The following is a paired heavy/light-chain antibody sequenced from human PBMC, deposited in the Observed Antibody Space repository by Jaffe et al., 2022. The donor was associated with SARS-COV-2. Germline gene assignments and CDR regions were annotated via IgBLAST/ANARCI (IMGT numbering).Heavy chain of an antibody. D-gene: IGHD6-19*01. CDR2: INYSGST. J-gene: IGHJ5*02. CDR3: ARARGAVARWFDP. V-gene: IGHV4-34*01. CDR1: GGSFSGYY. Sequence: QVQLQQWGAGLCKPSETLSLTCAVYGGSFSGYYWSWIRQSPGKGLEWIGEINYSGSTSYNPSLKSRVTISVDTSKNQFSLKVSSVTAADTAVYYCARARGAVARWFDPWGQGTLVTVSS.
Light chain of an antibody. CDR1: QSVTSSY. Sequence: EIVLTQSPGTLSLSPGERATLSCRASQSVTSSYLAWYQQKPGQAPRLLIYGASNRATGIPDRFSGSGSGTDFTLTISRLEPEDFAVYYCQQYGSSPPTFGQGTKVQIK. CDR2: GAS. J-gene: IGKJ1*01. V-gene: IGKV3-20*01. CDR3: QQYGSSPPT.